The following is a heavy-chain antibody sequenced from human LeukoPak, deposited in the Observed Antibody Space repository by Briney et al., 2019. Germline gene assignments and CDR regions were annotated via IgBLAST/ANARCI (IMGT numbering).Heavy chain of an antibody. V-gene: IGHV1-46*01. CDR3: ARENDSSGYYYVYAFDI. D-gene: IGHD3-22*01. CDR1: GYTFTSYY. J-gene: IGHJ3*02. CDR2: INPSGGST. Sequence: ASVKVSCKASGYTFTSYYMHWVRQAPGQGLEWMGIINPSGGSTSYAQKFQGRVTMTRDMSTSTVYMELSSLRSEDTAVYYCARENDSSGYYYVYAFDIWGQGTMVTVSS.